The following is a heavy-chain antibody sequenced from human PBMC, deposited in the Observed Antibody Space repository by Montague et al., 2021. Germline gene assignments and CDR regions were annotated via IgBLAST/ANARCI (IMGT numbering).Heavy chain of an antibody. CDR2: IYYSGCT. J-gene: IGHJ6*02. CDR1: GGSISSSSYS. D-gene: IGHD3-16*02. V-gene: IGHV4-39*01. Sequence: SETLSLTCTVSGGSISSSSYSRGWFRQPPGKGLECIGSIYYSGCTYYNPSLKSRVTISVDTSKNQFSLRLSSVTAADTAVYYCARHVIGNYGMDVWGQGTTVTVSS. CDR3: ARHVIGNYGMDV.